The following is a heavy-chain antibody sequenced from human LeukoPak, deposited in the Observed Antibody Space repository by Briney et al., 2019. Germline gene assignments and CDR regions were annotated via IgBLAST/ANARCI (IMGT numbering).Heavy chain of an antibody. J-gene: IGHJ4*02. CDR1: GFTFSSFS. CDR2: ISSSSSHI. CDR3: ARDSLGVRFLEWLSSYFDY. Sequence: GGSLRLSCAASGFTFSSFSMNWVRQAPGKGLEWVSSISSSSSHIYYADSVKGRFTISRDNAKNSLYLQMNSLRAEDTAVYYCARDSLGVRFLEWLSSYFDYWGQGTLVTVSS. D-gene: IGHD3-3*01. V-gene: IGHV3-21*01.